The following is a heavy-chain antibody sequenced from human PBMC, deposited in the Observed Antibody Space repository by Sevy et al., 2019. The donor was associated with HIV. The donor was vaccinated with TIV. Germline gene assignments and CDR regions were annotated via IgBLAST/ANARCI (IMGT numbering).Heavy chain of an antibody. Sequence: GGSLRLSCAASGFTFSSYGMHWVRQAPGKGLDWVALIWYDGSNKYYADSVKGRFTISRDNSKNTLYLQMYSLGAEDTAVYYCVSGAYYYESRTENFDYWGQGTLVTVSS. CDR1: GFTFSSYG. CDR2: IWYDGSNK. V-gene: IGHV3-33*01. D-gene: IGHD3-22*01. J-gene: IGHJ4*02. CDR3: VSGAYYYESRTENFDY.